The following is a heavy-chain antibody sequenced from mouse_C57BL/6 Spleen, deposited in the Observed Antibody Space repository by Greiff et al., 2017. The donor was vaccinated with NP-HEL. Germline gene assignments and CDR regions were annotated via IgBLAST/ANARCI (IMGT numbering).Heavy chain of an antibody. CDR3: ARNGFITTVVAGNYAMDY. J-gene: IGHJ4*01. D-gene: IGHD1-1*01. Sequence: VKLMESGPGLVQPSQSLSITCTVSGFSLTSYGVHWVRQSPGKGLEWLGVIWSGGRTDYNAAFISRLSISKDNSKSQVFFKMNSLQADDTAIYYCARNGFITTVVAGNYAMDYWGQGTSVTVSS. CDR1: GFSLTSYG. CDR2: IWSGGRT. V-gene: IGHV2-2*01.